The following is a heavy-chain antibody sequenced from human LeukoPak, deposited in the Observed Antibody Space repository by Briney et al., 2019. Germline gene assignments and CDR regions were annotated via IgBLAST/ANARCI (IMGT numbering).Heavy chain of an antibody. CDR1: GFTFSSYG. V-gene: IGHV3-30*18. Sequence: PGRSLRLSCAASGFTFSSYGMHWVRQAPGKGLEWVAAISYDGSNKYHADSVKGRFTISRDNSKNTLYLQMNSLRAEDTAVYYCAKDRGFTTVVSPLGYWGQGTLVTVSS. D-gene: IGHD4-23*01. CDR3: AKDRGFTTVVSPLGY. CDR2: ISYDGSNK. J-gene: IGHJ4*02.